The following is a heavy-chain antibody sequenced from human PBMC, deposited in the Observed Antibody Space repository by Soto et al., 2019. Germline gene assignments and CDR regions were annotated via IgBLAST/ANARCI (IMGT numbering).Heavy chain of an antibody. CDR2: IYYSGST. CDR3: ASLCPYSGYDYGGY. CDR1: GGSISSYY. D-gene: IGHD5-12*01. Sequence: PSETLSLTCTVSGGSISSYYWSWIRQPPGKGLEWIGYIYYSGSTNYNPSLKSRVTISVDTSKNQFSLKLSSVTAADTAVYYCASLCPYSGYDYGGYWGQGTLVPVSA. V-gene: IGHV4-59*08. J-gene: IGHJ4*02.